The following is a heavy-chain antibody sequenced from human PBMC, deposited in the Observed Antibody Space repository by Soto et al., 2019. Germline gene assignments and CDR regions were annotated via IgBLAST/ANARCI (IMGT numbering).Heavy chain of an antibody. J-gene: IGHJ4*02. CDR2: IYYSGST. V-gene: IGHV4-31*03. Sequence: SETLSLTCTVSGGSISSGGYYWSWIRQHPGKGLEWIGYIYYSGSTYYNPSLKSRVTISVDTSKNQFSLKLSSVTAADTAVYYCARTTSSDSSSWYLNFDYWGQGTLVTVSS. CDR3: ARTTSSDSSSWYLNFDY. CDR1: GGSISSGGYY. D-gene: IGHD6-13*01.